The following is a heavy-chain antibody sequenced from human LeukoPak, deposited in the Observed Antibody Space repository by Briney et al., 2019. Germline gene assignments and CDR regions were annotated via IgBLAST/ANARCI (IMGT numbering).Heavy chain of an antibody. Sequence: SETLSLTCSVSGGSISSSNYYWGWIRQPPGKGLEWIASIHYSGNTYYNPSLKSRVTISEDTSKNQFSLKLNSVTAADTAFYYCARHLYCSNPANCYPDWFDPWGQGTLVTVSS. CDR1: GGSISSSNYY. V-gene: IGHV4-39*01. CDR3: ARHLYCSNPANCYPDWFDP. J-gene: IGHJ5*02. CDR2: IHYSGNT. D-gene: IGHD2-2*01.